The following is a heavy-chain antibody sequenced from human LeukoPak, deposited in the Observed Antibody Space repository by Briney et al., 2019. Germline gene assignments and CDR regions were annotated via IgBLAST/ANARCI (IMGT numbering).Heavy chain of an antibody. CDR1: GFTFDDYA. CDR2: IGWNSGSI. J-gene: IGHJ4*02. Sequence: GGSLRLSCAASGFTFDDYAMHWVRQAPGKGLEWVSGIGWNSGSIGYADSVKGRFTISRDNAKNSLYLQMNSLRAEDTALYYCARDSPFLDYWGQGTLVTVSS. V-gene: IGHV3-9*01. CDR3: ARDSPFLDY.